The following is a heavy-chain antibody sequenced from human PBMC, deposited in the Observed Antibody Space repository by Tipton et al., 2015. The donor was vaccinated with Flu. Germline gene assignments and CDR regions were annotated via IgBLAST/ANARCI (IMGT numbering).Heavy chain of an antibody. J-gene: IGHJ6*03. CDR2: IYYSGST. CDR3: ARLRGPQVGAGYYYMDV. D-gene: IGHD1-26*01. Sequence: TLSLTCTVSGGSISSSSYYWGWIRQPPGKGLEWIGSIYYSGSTNYNPSLKSRVTISVDTSKNQFSLKLSSVTAADTAVYYCARLRGPQVGAGYYYMDVWGKGTTVTVSS. CDR1: GGSISSSSYY. V-gene: IGHV4-39*07.